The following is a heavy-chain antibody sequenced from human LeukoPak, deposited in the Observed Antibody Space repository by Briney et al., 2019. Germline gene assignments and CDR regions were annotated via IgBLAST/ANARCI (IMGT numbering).Heavy chain of an antibody. Sequence: GGSLRLSCAASGFSFSSYSMNWVRQAPGKWLEWVSYISSSSSTIYYADSVKGRFTISRDNAKNSLYLQMNSLRAEDTAVYYCAREGRDYCIDYWGQGTLVTVSS. J-gene: IGHJ4*02. CDR2: ISSSSSTI. D-gene: IGHD3-16*01. V-gene: IGHV3-48*01. CDR1: GFSFSSYS. CDR3: AREGRDYCIDY.